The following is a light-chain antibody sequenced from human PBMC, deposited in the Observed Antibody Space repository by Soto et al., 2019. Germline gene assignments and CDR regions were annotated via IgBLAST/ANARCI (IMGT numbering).Light chain of an antibody. CDR3: QQYGSSRT. CDR1: QSVSRSY. V-gene: IGKV3-20*01. Sequence: EIVLSQSPGTLSLSPGERATLSCRASQSVSRSYLAWYQQKPGQAPRLLIYDASNRATGIPDRFSGSGSGTDFTLTISRLEPEDFAVHYCQQYGSSRTFGQGTKVDIK. CDR2: DAS. J-gene: IGKJ1*01.